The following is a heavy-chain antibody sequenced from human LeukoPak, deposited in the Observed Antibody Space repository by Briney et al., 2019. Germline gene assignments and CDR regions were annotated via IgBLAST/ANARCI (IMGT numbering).Heavy chain of an antibody. CDR3: ARVGDSSGYYYSYFDY. V-gene: IGHV1-69*13. D-gene: IGHD3-22*01. J-gene: IGHJ4*02. Sequence: ASVKVSCKASGYTFTSYGISWVRQAPGQGLEWMGGIIPIFGTANYAQKFQGRVTITADESTSTAYMELSSLRSEDTAVYYCARVGDSSGYYYSYFDYWGQGTLVTVSS. CDR2: IIPIFGTA. CDR1: GYTFTSYG.